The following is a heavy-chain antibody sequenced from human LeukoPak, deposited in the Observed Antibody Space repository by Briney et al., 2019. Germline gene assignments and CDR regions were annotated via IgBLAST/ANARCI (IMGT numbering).Heavy chain of an antibody. V-gene: IGHV4-34*01. Sequence: SETLSLTCAVYGGSFSGHYWSWIRQPPGKGPEWIGEVNHSGSTNYNPSLKSRVTILVDTSKNQFSLKVSSVTAADTAVYYCARPGGDYEGWFDPWGQGTLVTVSS. CDR2: VNHSGST. CDR1: GGSFSGHY. D-gene: IGHD4-17*01. CDR3: ARPGGDYEGWFDP. J-gene: IGHJ5*02.